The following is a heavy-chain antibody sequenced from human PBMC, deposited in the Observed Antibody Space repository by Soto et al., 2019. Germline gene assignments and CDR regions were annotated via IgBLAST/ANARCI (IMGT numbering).Heavy chain of an antibody. CDR2: IIPIFGTA. D-gene: IGHD4-17*01. CDR1: GGTFSSYA. V-gene: IGHV1-69*13. J-gene: IGHJ4*02. Sequence: SVKVSCKASGGTFSSYAISWVRQAPGQGLEWMGGIIPIFGTANYAQKFQGRVTITADESTSTAYMELSSLRSEDTAVHYCARDYGDSPPALDYWGQGTLVTVPQ. CDR3: ARDYGDSPPALDY.